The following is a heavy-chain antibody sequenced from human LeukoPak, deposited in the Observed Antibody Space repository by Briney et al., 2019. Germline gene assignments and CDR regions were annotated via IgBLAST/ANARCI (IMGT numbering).Heavy chain of an antibody. CDR1: GFTVSSTY. V-gene: IGHV3-66*01. CDR3: ARRLLTGYYEF. J-gene: IGHJ4*02. CDR2: FYSGDTT. Sequence: GGSLRLSCAASGFTVSSTYMSWVRQAPGKGLEWVSVFYSGDTTYYANSVKGRFTISRDSSKNMLYLQMNSLRAEDTAVYYCARRLLTGYYEFWGQGTLVTVSS. D-gene: IGHD3-9*01.